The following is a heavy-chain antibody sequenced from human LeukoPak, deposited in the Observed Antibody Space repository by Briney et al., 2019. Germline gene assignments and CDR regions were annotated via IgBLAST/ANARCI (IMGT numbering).Heavy chain of an antibody. CDR2: INHSGST. J-gene: IGHJ3*02. Sequence: SETLSLTCAVYGGSFSGYYWSWIRQPPGKGMYWIGEINHSGSTNYNPSLKRRVTISVDTSKNQFSLKLSSVTAADTAVYYCARRGPYDFWSGYYRDAFDIWGQGTMVTVSS. CDR3: ARRGPYDFWSGYYRDAFDI. D-gene: IGHD3-3*01. CDR1: GGSFSGYY. V-gene: IGHV4-34*01.